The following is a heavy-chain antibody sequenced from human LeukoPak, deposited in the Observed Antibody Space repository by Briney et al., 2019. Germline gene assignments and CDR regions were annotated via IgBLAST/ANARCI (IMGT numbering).Heavy chain of an antibody. V-gene: IGHV4-4*02. J-gene: IGHJ3*02. CDR2: ISHTGST. CDR3: ASSSLVVVVTYGFDI. CDR1: NGPITSTKW. D-gene: IGHD2-21*01. Sequence: PSGTLSLTCTVSNGPITSTKWWSCGRQPPGEGLEWIGEISHTGSTNYNPSFNSRVTMSVDKSKSQFSLNLKSVTAADTAPYYCASSSLVVVVTYGFDIWGRGTVVTVSS.